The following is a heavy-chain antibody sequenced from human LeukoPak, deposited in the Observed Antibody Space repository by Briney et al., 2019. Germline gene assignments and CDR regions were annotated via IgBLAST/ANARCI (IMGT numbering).Heavy chain of an antibody. CDR1: GGTFSSYA. Sequence: ASVKVSCKASGGTFSSYAISWVRQAPGQGLEWMGGIIPIFGTANYAQKFQGRVTITADKSTSTAYMELSSLRSEDTAVYYCARDLEYHYDSSGWQAPLLFDYWGQGTLVTVSS. CDR3: ARDLEYHYDSSGWQAPLLFDY. J-gene: IGHJ4*02. V-gene: IGHV1-69*06. D-gene: IGHD3-22*01. CDR2: IIPIFGTA.